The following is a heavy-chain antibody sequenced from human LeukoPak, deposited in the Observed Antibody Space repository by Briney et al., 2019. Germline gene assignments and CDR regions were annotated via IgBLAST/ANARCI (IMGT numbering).Heavy chain of an antibody. J-gene: IGHJ4*02. D-gene: IGHD6-6*01. Sequence: SQTLSLTCTVSGGSISSGGYYWSWIRQPPGKGLEWIGYIYHSGSTYYNPSLKSRVTISVDRSKNQFSLKLSSVTAADTAVYYCARDSFEYSSSSGRYYFDYWGQGTLVTVSS. CDR1: GGSISSGGYY. CDR3: ARDSFEYSSSSGRYYFDY. CDR2: IYHSGST. V-gene: IGHV4-30-2*01.